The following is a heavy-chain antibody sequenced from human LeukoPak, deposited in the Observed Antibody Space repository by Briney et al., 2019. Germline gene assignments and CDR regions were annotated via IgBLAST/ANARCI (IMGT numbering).Heavy chain of an antibody. CDR2: ISYDGGNK. J-gene: IGHJ4*02. CDR1: GFTFSSYA. Sequence: GGSLRLSCAASGFTFSSYAMHWVRQAPGKGLEWVAVISYDGGNKYYADSVKGRFTISRDNSKNTLYLQMNSLRAEDTAVYYCARDSKGSAYYYDSSGYKAYFDYWGQGTLVTVSS. V-gene: IGHV3-30-3*01. CDR3: ARDSKGSAYYYDSSGYKAYFDY. D-gene: IGHD3-22*01.